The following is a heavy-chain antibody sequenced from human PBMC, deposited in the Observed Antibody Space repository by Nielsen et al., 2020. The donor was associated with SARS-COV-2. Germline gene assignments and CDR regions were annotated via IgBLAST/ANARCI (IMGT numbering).Heavy chain of an antibody. D-gene: IGHD6-6*01. CDR2: ISSSSSYI. V-gene: IGHV3-21*01. Sequence: GESLKISCAASGFTFSSYSMNWVRQAPGKGLEWVSSISSSSSYIYYADSVKGRFTISRDNAKNSLYLQMNSLRAEDTAVYYCARDLGSSSSVGDYWGQGTLVTVSS. J-gene: IGHJ4*02. CDR1: GFTFSSYS. CDR3: ARDLGSSSSVGDY.